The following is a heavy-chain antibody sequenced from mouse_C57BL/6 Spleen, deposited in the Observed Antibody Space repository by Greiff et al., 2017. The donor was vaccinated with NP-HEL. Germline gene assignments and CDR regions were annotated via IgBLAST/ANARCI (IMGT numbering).Heavy chain of an antibody. J-gene: IGHJ2*01. CDR1: GFTFSDYG. CDR3: ARTHYYGSSYFDY. CDR2: ISSGSSTI. Sequence: EVMLVESGGGLVKPGGSLKLSCAASGFTFSDYGMHWVRQAPEKGLEWVAYISSGSSTIYYADTVKGRFTISRDNAKNTLFLRMTSLRSEDTAMYYCARTHYYGSSYFDYWGQGTTLTVSS. V-gene: IGHV5-17*01. D-gene: IGHD1-1*01.